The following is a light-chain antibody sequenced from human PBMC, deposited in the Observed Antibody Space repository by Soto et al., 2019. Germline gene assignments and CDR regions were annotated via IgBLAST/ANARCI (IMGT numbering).Light chain of an antibody. J-gene: IGKJ1*01. Sequence: DIQMTQYPSTLSASVGERVTISCRASQSVNNWLAWSQRKPGKAPKLLIHDASTLESGIPSRFSGSGSGTEFTLTISSLQPDDFATYYCQQYNSYWTFGQGTKVEIK. CDR1: QSVNNW. CDR3: QQYNSYWT. CDR2: DAS. V-gene: IGKV1-5*01.